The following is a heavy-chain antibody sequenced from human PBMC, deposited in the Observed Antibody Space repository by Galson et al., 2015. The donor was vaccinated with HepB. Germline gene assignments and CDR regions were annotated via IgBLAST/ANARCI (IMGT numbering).Heavy chain of an antibody. CDR2: ISYDGSNK. J-gene: IGHJ6*02. Sequence: SLRLSCAASGFTFSSYGMHWVRQAPGKGLEWVAVISYDGSNKYYADSVKGRFTISRDNSKNTLYLQMNSLRAEDTAVYYCAKDLRPTVTTTDYYYYGMDVWGQGTTVTVSS. D-gene: IGHD4-11*01. CDR1: GFTFSSYG. CDR3: AKDLRPTVTTTDYYYYGMDV. V-gene: IGHV3-30*18.